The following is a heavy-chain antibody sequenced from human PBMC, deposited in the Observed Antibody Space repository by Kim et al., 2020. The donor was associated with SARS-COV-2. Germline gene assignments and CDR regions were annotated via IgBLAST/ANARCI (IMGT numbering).Heavy chain of an antibody. D-gene: IGHD3-10*01. Sequence: ASVKVSFKASGYTFTSYAMNWVRQAPGQGLEWMGWINTNTGNPTYAQGFTGRFVFSLDTSVSTAYLQISSLKAEDTAVYYCASSRRTMVRGVIPYFDYWGQGTLVTVSS. CDR2: INTNTGNP. CDR1: GYTFTSYA. V-gene: IGHV7-4-1*02. J-gene: IGHJ4*02. CDR3: ASSRRTMVRGVIPYFDY.